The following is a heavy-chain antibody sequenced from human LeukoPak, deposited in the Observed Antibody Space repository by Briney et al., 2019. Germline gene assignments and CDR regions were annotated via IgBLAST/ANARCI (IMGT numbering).Heavy chain of an antibody. V-gene: IGHV3-33*01. CDR3: ARGWGSVDY. CDR1: GFTFSSYA. D-gene: IGHD7-27*01. CDR2: IWYDGTNK. J-gene: IGHJ4*02. Sequence: GGSLRLSCAASGFTFSSYAMHWVRQAPGKGLEWVAAIWYDGTNKYYADSVKGRFTTSSDNSKSMLYLQMNSLRDEDTAVYYCARGWGSVDYWGQGTLVTVSS.